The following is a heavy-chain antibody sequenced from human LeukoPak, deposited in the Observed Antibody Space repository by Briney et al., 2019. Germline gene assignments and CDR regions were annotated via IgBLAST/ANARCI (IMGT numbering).Heavy chain of an antibody. J-gene: IGHJ4*02. V-gene: IGHV7-4-1*02. CDR1: GYTFSSNA. D-gene: IGHD3-22*01. CDR2: IDTNTGNP. Sequence: GASVKVSRKASGYTFSSNAINWVRQAPGQGLEWMGWIDTNTGNPTYAQGFTGQFVFSLDTSVSTAYLQISSLKAEDTAEYFCARGYDSSGYFSDWGQGTLVTVSS. CDR3: ARGYDSSGYFSD.